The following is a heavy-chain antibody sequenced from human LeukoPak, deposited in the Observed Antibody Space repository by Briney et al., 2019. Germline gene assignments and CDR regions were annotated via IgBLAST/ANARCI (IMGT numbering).Heavy chain of an antibody. D-gene: IGHD3-9*01. V-gene: IGHV1-69*06. CDR2: IIPIFGTA. CDR1: GGTFSSYA. CDR3: ARAPGYPHDAFDI. J-gene: IGHJ3*02. Sequence: SVKVSCKASGGTFSSYAISWVRQAPGQGLEWMGGIIPIFGTANYAQKFQGRVTITADKSTSTAYMELSSLRSEDTAVYYCARAPGYPHDAFDIWGQGTMVTVSS.